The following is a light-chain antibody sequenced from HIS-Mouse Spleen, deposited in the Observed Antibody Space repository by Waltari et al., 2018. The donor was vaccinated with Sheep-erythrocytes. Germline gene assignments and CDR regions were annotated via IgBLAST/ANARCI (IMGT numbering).Light chain of an antibody. J-gene: IGLJ3*02. Sequence: QSALTQPASVSGSPGQSITISCTGTSSDVGGYNYVSWYQQHPGKAPKLMIYDVSKRPSGVPDRCSGSKSGTTAYLTISGLQAEDEADYYCCSYAGSYTWVFGGGTKLTVL. V-gene: IGLV2-11*01. CDR1: SSDVGGYNY. CDR2: DVS. CDR3: CSYAGSYTWV.